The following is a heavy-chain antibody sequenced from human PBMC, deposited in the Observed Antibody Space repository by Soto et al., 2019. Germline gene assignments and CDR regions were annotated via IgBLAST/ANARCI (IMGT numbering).Heavy chain of an antibody. Sequence: SVKLSCKASGCTYSSYAISWVRQAPGQGIEWMGGIIPIFGTANYAQKFQGRVTITADESTSTAYMELSSLRSEDTAVYYCARYKEVATIRETDYYYGMDVWGQGTTVTVSS. V-gene: IGHV1-69*13. CDR3: ARYKEVATIRETDYYYGMDV. CDR2: IIPIFGTA. J-gene: IGHJ6*02. CDR1: GCTYSSYA. D-gene: IGHD5-12*01.